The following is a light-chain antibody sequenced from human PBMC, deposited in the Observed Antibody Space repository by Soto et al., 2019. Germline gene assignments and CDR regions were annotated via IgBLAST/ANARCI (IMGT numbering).Light chain of an antibody. CDR1: SFNIGSNT. CDR2: SNN. V-gene: IGLV1-44*01. J-gene: IGLJ2*01. CDR3: AAWDDSLNGVV. Sequence: QSVLTRPPSASGTPGQRVTIPCSGSSFNIGSNTVNWYQQLSGTAPKLLIYSNNQRPSGVLDRFSGSKSGTSASLAISGRQSEDEAEYYCAAWDDSLNGVVFGGGAKVTVL.